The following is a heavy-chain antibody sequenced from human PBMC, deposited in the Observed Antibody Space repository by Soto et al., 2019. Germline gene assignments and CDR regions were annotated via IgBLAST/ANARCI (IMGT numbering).Heavy chain of an antibody. V-gene: IGHV3-72*01. Sequence: EVQLVESGGGLVQPGGSLRLSCAASGFTFSDHYMDWVRQAPGRGLEWVGRIRNKANTYTTEYAASVKGRFTISRDDSVYALYLQMNRLHTGDTAVYYCARGSPHYDASGRYRTRFAYWGQGTLVTVSS. J-gene: IGHJ4*02. D-gene: IGHD3-10*01. CDR1: GFTFSDHY. CDR2: IRNKANTYTT. CDR3: ARGSPHYDASGRYRTRFAY.